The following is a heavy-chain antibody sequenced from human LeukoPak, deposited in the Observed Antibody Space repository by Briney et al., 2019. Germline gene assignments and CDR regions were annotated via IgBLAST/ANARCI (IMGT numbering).Heavy chain of an antibody. CDR3: ANCYDSSGFFAY. Sequence: ASVKVSCKGSGYTFTKYAISWVRQAPGQGLEYMGWIDTNTGNPAYAQGFTGRFVFSLDTSVSTAYLQISSLKAEDSAIYFCANCYDSSGFFAYWGQGTLVTVSS. CDR2: IDTNTGNP. V-gene: IGHV7-4-1*02. D-gene: IGHD3-22*01. J-gene: IGHJ4*02. CDR1: GYTFTKYA.